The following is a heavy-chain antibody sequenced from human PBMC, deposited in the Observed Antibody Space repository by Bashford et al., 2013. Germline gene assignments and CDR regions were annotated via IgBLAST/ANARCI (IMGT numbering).Heavy chain of an antibody. V-gene: IGHV1-18*01. D-gene: IGHD2-15*01. Sequence: WVRQAPGQGLEWMGWVSTYSGNTNYAQKLQGRVTMTTDTSTTTAYMELRSLRSEDTAVYYCARVRPTGYCSGGSCHNYYFDYWGQGSLVTVSS. CDR3: ARVRPTGYCSGGSCHNYYFDY. CDR2: VSTYSGNT. J-gene: IGHJ4*02.